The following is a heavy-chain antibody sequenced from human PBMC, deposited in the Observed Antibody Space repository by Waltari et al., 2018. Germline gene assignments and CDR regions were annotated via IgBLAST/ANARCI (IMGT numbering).Heavy chain of an antibody. CDR3: ARHVLFGSGRINYFDY. CDR2: IYYSGRT. V-gene: IGHV4-39*01. D-gene: IGHD3-10*01. CDR1: GGSISSSSYY. Sequence: QLQLQESGPGLVKPSETLSLPCTVSGGSISSSSYYWGWIRQPPGKGLEWIGSIYYSGRTYDNPSLKSRVTISVDTSKNQFSLKLSSVTAADTAVYYCARHVLFGSGRINYFDYWGQGTLVTGSS. J-gene: IGHJ4*02.